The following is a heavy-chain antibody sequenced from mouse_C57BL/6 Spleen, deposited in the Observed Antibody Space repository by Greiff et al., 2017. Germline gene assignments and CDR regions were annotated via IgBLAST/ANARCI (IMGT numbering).Heavy chain of an antibody. D-gene: IGHD2-5*01. V-gene: IGHV2-6*03. CDR2: IWSDGST. CDR3: ARREAYYSNYKYAMDY. CDR1: GFSFTSYG. J-gene: IGHJ4*01. Sequence: VQLQESGPGLVAPSQSLSITCTVSGFSFTSYGVHWVRQPPGKGLAWLVVIWSDGSTTYNAALKSRQSISKDNSQSQVFLKRNSLLTDDTAMYYGARREAYYSNYKYAMDYWGQGTSVTVSS.